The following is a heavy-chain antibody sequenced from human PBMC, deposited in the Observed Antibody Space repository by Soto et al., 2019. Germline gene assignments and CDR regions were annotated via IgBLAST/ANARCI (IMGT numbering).Heavy chain of an antibody. Sequence: EVQLVESGGGLVQPGGSLRLSCAASEFTFSSCSRNWVRQAPGKGLEWVSYISSSSSTIYYADSVKGRFTISRDNAKNSLYLQMNSMRAEDTAVYYCARHPERIAEIGWFDPWGQGTLVTVSS. CDR3: ARHPERIAEIGWFDP. V-gene: IGHV3-48*01. J-gene: IGHJ5*02. D-gene: IGHD6-13*01. CDR2: ISSSSSTI. CDR1: EFTFSSCS.